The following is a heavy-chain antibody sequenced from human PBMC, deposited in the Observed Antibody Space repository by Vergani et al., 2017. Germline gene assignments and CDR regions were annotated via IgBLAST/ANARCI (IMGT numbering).Heavy chain of an antibody. CDR3: AKGVEGTTVNSYYYYGMDV. V-gene: IGHV3-23*01. J-gene: IGHJ6*02. Sequence: EVQLLESGGGLVQPGGSLRLSCAASGFTFSSYAMSWVRQAPGKGLEWVSAISGSGGSTYYADSVKGRFTISRDNSKNTLYLQMNSLRAEDTAVYYCAKGVEGTTVNSYYYYGMDVWGQGTTVTVSS. D-gene: IGHD1-1*01. CDR2: ISGSGGST. CDR1: GFTFSSYA.